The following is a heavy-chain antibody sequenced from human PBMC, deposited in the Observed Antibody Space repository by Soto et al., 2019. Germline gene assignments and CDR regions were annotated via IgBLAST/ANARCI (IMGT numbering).Heavy chain of an antibody. V-gene: IGHV1-18*04. CDR1: GYTFTGYY. D-gene: IGHD6-19*01. CDR3: ARDDFLVARTVDY. J-gene: IGHJ4*02. Sequence: ASVKVSCKASGYTFTGYYMHWVRQAPGQGLEWMGWISAYNGNTNYAQKLQGRVTMTTDTSTSTAYMELRSLRSDDTAVYYCARDDFLVARTVDYWGQGTLVTVSS. CDR2: ISAYNGNT.